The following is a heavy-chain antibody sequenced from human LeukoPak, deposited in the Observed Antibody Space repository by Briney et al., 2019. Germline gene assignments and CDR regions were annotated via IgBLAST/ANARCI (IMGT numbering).Heavy chain of an antibody. Sequence: PSETLSLTCTVSGYSITSGYYWGWIRQPPGKGLEWIGSIYHSGSAFYNPSLRSRVTISVDTSKNQFSLKLTSVTAADTAVYYCARPDTWITEGSDPWGQGTLVTVSS. J-gene: IGHJ5*02. V-gene: IGHV4-38-2*02. CDR2: IYHSGSA. CDR1: GYSITSGYY. D-gene: IGHD3-16*01. CDR3: ARPDTWITEGSDP.